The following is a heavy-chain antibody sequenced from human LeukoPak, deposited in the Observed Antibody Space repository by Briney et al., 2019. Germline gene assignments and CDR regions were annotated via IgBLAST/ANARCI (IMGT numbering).Heavy chain of an antibody. Sequence: SVKLSCKASGYTFTSYDINWVRQATGQGPEWMGWMNPNSGNTGYAQKFQGRVTMTRNNSTSTAYMELSSLRSEGTAVCYCARGEGPMVVVLYGGFVPWGQGSLVTVSS. V-gene: IGHV1-8*01. CDR2: MNPNSGNT. CDR1: GYTFTSYD. CDR3: ARGEGPMVVVLYGGFVP. D-gene: IGHD2-15*01. J-gene: IGHJ5*02.